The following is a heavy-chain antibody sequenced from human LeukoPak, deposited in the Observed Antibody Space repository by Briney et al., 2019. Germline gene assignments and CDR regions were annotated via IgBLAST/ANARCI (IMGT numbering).Heavy chain of an antibody. V-gene: IGHV4-39*07. CDR2: IYYSGST. J-gene: IGHJ5*02. CDR1: GGSISSSNYF. D-gene: IGHD5-24*01. CDR3: ARDPHGQIRP. Sequence: PSETLSLTCTVSGGSISSSNYFWGWIRQPPGKGLEWIGSIYYSGSTYYNPSLKSRVTISVDTSKNQFSLKLTSVAAADTAVYYCARDPHGQIRPWGQGTLVTVSS.